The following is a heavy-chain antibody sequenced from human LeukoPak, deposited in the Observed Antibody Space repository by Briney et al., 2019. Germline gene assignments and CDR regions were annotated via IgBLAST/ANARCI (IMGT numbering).Heavy chain of an antibody. D-gene: IGHD6-25*01. CDR3: ARVGVTAATADY. CDR2: INPRGGST. CDR1: GCTFTSYF. J-gene: IGHJ4*02. V-gene: IGHV1-46*01. Sequence: ASVKVSCKASGCTFTSYFMHWMRQAPGQGPEWMGIINPRGGSTEYSHKFQGRLTMTSDTSTSTVYMELNSLRSEDTAVYFCARVGVTAATADYWGQGTLVTVSS.